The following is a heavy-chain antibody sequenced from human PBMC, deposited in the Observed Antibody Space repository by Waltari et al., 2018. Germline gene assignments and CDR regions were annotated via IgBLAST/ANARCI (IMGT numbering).Heavy chain of an antibody. CDR1: GLTVRRNS. Sequence: EVQLVESGGGLIQPGGSLSLSCESSGLTVRRNSMSWGRQAPGKGLEWLSAIYSGGNTFYADSVKGRFNISIDNSKNTLYLQMNSLRVDDTAVYYCARDDSYGQFMRFDFWGQGTVVTVSS. CDR3: ARDDSYGQFMRFDF. D-gene: IGHD5-18*01. V-gene: IGHV3-53*01. CDR2: IYSGGNT. J-gene: IGHJ4*02.